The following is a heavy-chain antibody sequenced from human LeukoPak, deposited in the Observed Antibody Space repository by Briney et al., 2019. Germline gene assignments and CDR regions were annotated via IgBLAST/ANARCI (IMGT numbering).Heavy chain of an antibody. CDR1: GGTFSNYA. V-gene: IGHV1-69*13. Sequence: SVKVSCKASGGTFSNYAISWVRQAPGQGLEWMGGIIPLFGSADYAQKFQGRVTITADESTSTAYMELSSLRSEDTAVYYCARARFDCSGGSCYAVPGPYYFDYWGQGTLVTVSS. CDR3: ARARFDCSGGSCYAVPGPYYFDY. D-gene: IGHD2-15*01. J-gene: IGHJ4*02. CDR2: IIPLFGSA.